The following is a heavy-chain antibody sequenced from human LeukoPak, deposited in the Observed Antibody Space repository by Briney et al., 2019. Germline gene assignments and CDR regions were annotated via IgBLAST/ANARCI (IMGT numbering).Heavy chain of an antibody. V-gene: IGHV4-59*01. D-gene: IGHD5-18*01. Sequence: PSETLSLTCTVSGGSISSYYWSWIRQPPGKGLEWIGYIYYSGSTNYNPSLKSRVTISVDTSKDQFSLKLSSVTAADTAVYYCARAEDTAMDNFDYWGQGTLVTVSS. J-gene: IGHJ4*02. CDR2: IYYSGST. CDR1: GGSISSYY. CDR3: ARAEDTAMDNFDY.